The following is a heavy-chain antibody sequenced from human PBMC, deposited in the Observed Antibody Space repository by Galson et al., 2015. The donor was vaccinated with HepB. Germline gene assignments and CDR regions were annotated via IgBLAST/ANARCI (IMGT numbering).Heavy chain of an antibody. CDR1: GYTFTSYG. D-gene: IGHD3-22*01. J-gene: IGHJ3*02. Sequence: SVKVSCKASGYTFTSYGISWVRQAPGQGLEWMGWISAYNGNTNYAQKLQGRVTMTTDTSTSTAYMELRSLRSDDTAVYYCARDRKPITMIVVVSHAFDIWGQGTMVTVSS. V-gene: IGHV1-18*01. CDR2: ISAYNGNT. CDR3: ARDRKPITMIVVVSHAFDI.